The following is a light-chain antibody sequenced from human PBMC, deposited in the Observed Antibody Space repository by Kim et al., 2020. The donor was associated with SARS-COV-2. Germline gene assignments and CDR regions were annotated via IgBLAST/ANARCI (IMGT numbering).Light chain of an antibody. J-gene: IGLJ1*01. V-gene: IGLV3-19*01. CDR3: NSRDSSSNHYV. CDR1: SLRSYY. CDR2: DKK. Sequence: SSELTQDPAVSVALGQTVRITCQGDSLRSYYTSWYQQKPGQAPVLVLYDKKNRPSGIPDRFSGSNSGNTASLTITGAQAEDEADYYCNSRDSSSNHYVFGTGTKVTVL.